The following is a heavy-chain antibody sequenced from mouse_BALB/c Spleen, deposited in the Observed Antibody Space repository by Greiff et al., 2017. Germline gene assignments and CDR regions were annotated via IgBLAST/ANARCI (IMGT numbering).Heavy chain of an antibody. CDR3: ARDGIYYGNYVKGAMDY. D-gene: IGHD2-1*01. V-gene: IGHV2-9*02. CDR2: IWAGGST. CDR1: GFSLTSYG. J-gene: IGHJ4*01. Sequence: QVQLQQSGPGLVAPSQSLSITCTVSGFSLTSYGVHWVRQPPGKGLEWLGVIWAGGSTNYNSALMSRLSISKDNSKSQVFLKMNSLQTADTAMYYCARDGIYYGNYVKGAMDYWGQGTSVTVSS.